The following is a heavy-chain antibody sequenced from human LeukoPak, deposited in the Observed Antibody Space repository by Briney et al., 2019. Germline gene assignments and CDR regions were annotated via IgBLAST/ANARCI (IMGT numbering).Heavy chain of an antibody. D-gene: IGHD7-27*01. Sequence: SETLSLTCTVSGGYISGSGYYWAWIRQPPEKGLEWIGSIYYSGTTYFNPSLKSRITISIDTSKNQFSLKLTSVTAADTAVYYCATGPPLGPGFWGQGTPVTVSS. CDR3: ATGPPLGPGF. V-gene: IGHV4-39*01. CDR2: IYYSGTT. CDR1: GGYISGSGYY. J-gene: IGHJ4*02.